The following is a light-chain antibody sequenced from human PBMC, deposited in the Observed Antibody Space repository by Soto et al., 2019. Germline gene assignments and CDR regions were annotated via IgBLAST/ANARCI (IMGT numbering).Light chain of an antibody. Sequence: DIQMTQSPSSLSASVGDRVTITCQASQDISNYLNWYQQKPGKAPKLLIFDASNVETGVPSRFSESGSGTDFTFTIHSLQPEDAATYYCKQYEVLPLTFGGGTKVGIK. V-gene: IGKV1-33*01. CDR2: DAS. J-gene: IGKJ4*01. CDR1: QDISNY. CDR3: KQYEVLPLT.